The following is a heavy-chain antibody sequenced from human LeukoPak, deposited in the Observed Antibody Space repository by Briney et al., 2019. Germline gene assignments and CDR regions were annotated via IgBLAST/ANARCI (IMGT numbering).Heavy chain of an antibody. CDR1: GYTFTNFG. Sequence: ASVKVSCKTSGYTFTNFGITWVRQAPGQGLEWMGWISTYNGNTKSAQKVQGRVTVTTDTSTSTAYMELRSLRSDDTAVYYCARDQGRSLEWLFADYWGQGTLVTVSS. CDR3: ARDQGRSLEWLFADY. J-gene: IGHJ4*02. CDR2: ISTYNGNT. V-gene: IGHV1-18*01. D-gene: IGHD3-3*01.